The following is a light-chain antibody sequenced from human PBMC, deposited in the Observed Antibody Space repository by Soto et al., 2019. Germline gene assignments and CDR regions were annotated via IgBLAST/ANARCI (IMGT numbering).Light chain of an antibody. J-gene: IGKJ1*01. CDR3: QQSYSTPRT. Sequence: DIVMTQSPDSLAVSLGERATINCKSSQSVLYSSNNKNYLAWYQQKPGQPPKLLIYWASTRESGVPDRFSGSGSGTDFTLTISSLQAEDVAVYYRQQSYSTPRTFRQRTK. V-gene: IGKV4-1*01. CDR2: WAS. CDR1: QSVLYSSNNKNY.